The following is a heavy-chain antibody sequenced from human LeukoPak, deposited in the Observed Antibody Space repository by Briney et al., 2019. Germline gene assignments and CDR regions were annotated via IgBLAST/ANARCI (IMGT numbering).Heavy chain of an antibody. CDR2: ISAYNGNT. J-gene: IGHJ6*02. CDR1: GYTFTSYG. CDR3: ARDRHDILTGYLLYYYYGMDV. V-gene: IGHV1-18*01. Sequence: GASVKVSCKASGYTFTSYGISWVRQAPGQGLEWMGWISAYNGNTNYAQKLQGRVTMTTDTSTSTAYMELRSLRSDDTAVYYCARDRHDILTGYLLYYYYGMDVWGQGTTVTVSS. D-gene: IGHD3-9*01.